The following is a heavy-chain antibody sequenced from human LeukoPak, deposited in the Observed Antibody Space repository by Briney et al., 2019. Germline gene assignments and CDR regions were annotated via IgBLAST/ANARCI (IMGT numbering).Heavy chain of an antibody. CDR2: INPNSGGT. V-gene: IGHV1-2*02. D-gene: IGHD6-6*01. CDR1: GYTFTGYY. CDR3: ARDFISEYSSSTNGEPFGY. J-gene: IGHJ4*02. Sequence: GASVKVSCKASGYTFTGYYMHWVRQAPGQGLEWMGWINPNSGGTNYAQKFQGRVTMTRDTSISTAYMELSRLRSDDTAVYYCARDFISEYSSSTNGEPFGYWGQGTLVTVSS.